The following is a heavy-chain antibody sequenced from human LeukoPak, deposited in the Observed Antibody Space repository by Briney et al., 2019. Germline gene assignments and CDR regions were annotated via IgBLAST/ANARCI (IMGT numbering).Heavy chain of an antibody. CDR2: ISSSSSTI. CDR3: AREQTEMGGGDYYYGMDV. J-gene: IGHJ6*02. CDR1: GFTFSSYS. Sequence: GGSLRLSCAASGFTFSSYSMNWVRQAPGKGLEWVSYISSSSSTIYYADSVKGRFTISRDNAKNSLYLQMNSLRAEDTAVYYCAREQTEMGGGDYYYGMDVWGQGTTVTVSS. V-gene: IGHV3-48*04. D-gene: IGHD2-21*01.